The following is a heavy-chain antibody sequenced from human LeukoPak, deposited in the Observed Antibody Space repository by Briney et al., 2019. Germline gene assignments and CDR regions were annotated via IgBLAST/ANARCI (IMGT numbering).Heavy chain of an antibody. CDR1: GFTFSSYA. J-gene: IGHJ6*02. V-gene: IGHV3-33*08. CDR3: ARDSPRADGMDV. CDR2: IWYDGSNK. Sequence: GGSLRLSCAASGFTFSSYAIHWVRQAAGKGLEWVAVIWYDGSNKYYADSVKGRFTISRDNSKNTLYLQMNSLRAEDMAVYCCARDSPRADGMDVWGQGTTVTVSS.